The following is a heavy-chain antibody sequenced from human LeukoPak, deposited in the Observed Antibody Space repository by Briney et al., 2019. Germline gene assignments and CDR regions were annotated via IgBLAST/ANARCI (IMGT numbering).Heavy chain of an antibody. CDR2: INAGNGNT. D-gene: IGHD3-22*01. J-gene: IGHJ5*02. Sequence: ASVKVSCKASGYTFTSYAMHWVRQAPGQRLEWMGWINAGNGNTKYSQKFQGRVTITRDTSASTAYMELSSLRSEDTAVYYCARVKAHYDSSGYYYNWFDPWGQGTLVTVSS. V-gene: IGHV1-3*01. CDR1: GYTFTSYA. CDR3: ARVKAHYDSSGYYYNWFDP.